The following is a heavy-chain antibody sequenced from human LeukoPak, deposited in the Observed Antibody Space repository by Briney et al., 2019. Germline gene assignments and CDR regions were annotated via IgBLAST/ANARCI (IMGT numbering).Heavy chain of an antibody. CDR1: GYTFTSYG. V-gene: IGHV1-18*01. CDR2: ISAYNGNT. CDR3: ARDDYGDESAEYFQH. D-gene: IGHD4-17*01. Sequence: ASVKVSCKASGYTFTSYGISWVRQAPGQGLGWMVWISAYNGNTNYAQKLQGRVTMTTDTSTSTAYMELRSLRSDDTAVYYCARDDYGDESAEYFQHWGQGTLVTVSS. J-gene: IGHJ1*01.